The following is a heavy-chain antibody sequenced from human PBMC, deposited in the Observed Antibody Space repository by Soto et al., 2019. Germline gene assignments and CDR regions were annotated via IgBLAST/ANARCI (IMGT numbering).Heavy chain of an antibody. CDR3: ASVTLVDDLGEGYYFDY. CDR2: ISSSSSYI. D-gene: IGHD3-16*01. V-gene: IGHV3-21*01. J-gene: IGHJ4*02. CDR1: GFTFSSYS. Sequence: GGSLRLSCAASGFTFSSYSMNWVRQAPGKGLEWVSSISSSSSYIYYADSVKGRFTISRDNAKNSLYLQMNSLRAEDTAVYYCASVTLVDDLGEGYYFDYWGQRNLVTVSS.